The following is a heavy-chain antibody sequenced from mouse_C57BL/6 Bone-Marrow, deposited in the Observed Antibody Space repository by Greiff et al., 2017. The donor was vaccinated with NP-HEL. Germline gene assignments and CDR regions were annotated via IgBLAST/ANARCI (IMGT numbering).Heavy chain of an antibody. CDR2: ISNGGGST. CDR3: ARHYYGIYYAMDY. Sequence: EVQLVESGGGLVQPGGSLKLSCAASGFTFSDYYMYWVRQTPEKRLEWVAYISNGGGSTYYPDTVKGRFTISRDNAKNTLYLQMSRLKSEDTAMYYCARHYYGIYYAMDYWGQGTSVTVSS. CDR1: GFTFSDYY. J-gene: IGHJ4*01. D-gene: IGHD1-1*01. V-gene: IGHV5-12*01.